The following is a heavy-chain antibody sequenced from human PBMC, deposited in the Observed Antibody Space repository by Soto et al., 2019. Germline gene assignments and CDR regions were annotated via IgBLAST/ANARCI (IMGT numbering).Heavy chain of an antibody. D-gene: IGHD2-8*02. Sequence: GGSLRLSCAASGVTFSSYWMHWVRQAPGKGLVWVSRMNSDGSSITYVDSVKGRFTISRDNAKNSLYLQMNSLRAEDTAVYYCARDKITGLFDYWGQGTLVTVSS. CDR2: MNSDGSSI. CDR1: GVTFSSYW. J-gene: IGHJ4*02. V-gene: IGHV3-74*01. CDR3: ARDKITGLFDY.